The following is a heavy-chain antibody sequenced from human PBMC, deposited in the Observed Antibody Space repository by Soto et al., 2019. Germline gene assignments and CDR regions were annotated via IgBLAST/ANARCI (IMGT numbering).Heavy chain of an antibody. CDR3: GRPPATSVSYFHGMDV. Sequence: DVQLVESGGGLVQPGGSLRLSCAASGFTFSSFEMNWVRQAPGKGLEWLSYISSTGRTIHYADSVKGRFTISRDNVNNSLYLQINSLRAEDTAVYYCGRPPATSVSYFHGMDVWGQGTTVTVSS. D-gene: IGHD5-12*01. CDR1: GFTFSSFE. V-gene: IGHV3-48*03. CDR2: ISSTGRTI. J-gene: IGHJ6*02.